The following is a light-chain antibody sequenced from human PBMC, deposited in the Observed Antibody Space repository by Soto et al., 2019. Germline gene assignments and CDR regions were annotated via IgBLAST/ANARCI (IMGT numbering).Light chain of an antibody. CDR3: CSYAGSTTWV. CDR2: EGS. CDR1: SSDIGSYNL. J-gene: IGLJ2*01. Sequence: QSALTQPASVSGSPGQSITISCTGTSSDIGSYNLVSWYQQYPGKAPKLMIYEGSKRPSGVSNRFSGSKSGNTASLTISGLQAEDEADSYCCSYAGSTTWVFGGGTKLTVL. V-gene: IGLV2-23*01.